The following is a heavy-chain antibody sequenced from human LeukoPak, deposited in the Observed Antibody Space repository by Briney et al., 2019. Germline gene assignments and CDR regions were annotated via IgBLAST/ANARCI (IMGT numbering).Heavy chain of an antibody. CDR3: ARTSGTGWSH. J-gene: IGHJ4*02. Sequence: GGFLRLSCAASGFTLSSYWMSWVRQAPGKGLEWVANIKQDGSEKYYVDSVKGRFTISRDNGKNSLYLQMDSLRVDDTAVYYCARTSGTGWSHWGQGTLVTVSS. V-gene: IGHV3-7*01. D-gene: IGHD6-19*01. CDR1: GFTLSSYW. CDR2: IKQDGSEK.